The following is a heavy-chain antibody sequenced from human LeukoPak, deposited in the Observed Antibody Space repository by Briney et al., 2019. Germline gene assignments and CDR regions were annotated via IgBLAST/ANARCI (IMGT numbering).Heavy chain of an antibody. CDR3: ARLGNLPADNWFDP. CDR1: GYNFASYW. V-gene: IGHV5-51*01. Sequence: GESLKISCKASGYNFASYWIAWVRQMPGKGLEWMGIIYPGDSDTRYSPSFQGQVTISADKSISTAYLQWSSLKASDTAMYYCARLGNLPADNWFDPWGQGTLVTVSS. J-gene: IGHJ5*02. D-gene: IGHD4-23*01. CDR2: IYPGDSDT.